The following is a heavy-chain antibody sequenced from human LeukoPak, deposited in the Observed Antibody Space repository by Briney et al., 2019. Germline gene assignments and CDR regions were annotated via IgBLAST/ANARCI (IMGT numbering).Heavy chain of an antibody. V-gene: IGHV3-30*18. CDR1: GFTFSSYG. J-gene: IGHJ4*02. CDR3: AKNYYDSSGSVVDY. D-gene: IGHD3-22*01. CDR2: MSYDGSNK. Sequence: PGGSLRLSCAASGFTFSSYGMHWVRQAPGKGLEWVAVMSYDGSNKYYADSVKGRFTISRDNSKNTLYLQMNSLRAEDTAVYYCAKNYYDSSGSVVDYWGQGTLVTVSS.